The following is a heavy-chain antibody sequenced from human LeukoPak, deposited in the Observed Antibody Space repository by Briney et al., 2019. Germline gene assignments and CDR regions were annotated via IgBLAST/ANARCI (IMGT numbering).Heavy chain of an antibody. CDR2: ISWNSGSI. CDR3: AKDKDDASDI. CDR1: GFTFDDYA. Sequence: GGSLRLSCAASGFTFDDYAMHWVRQAPGKGLEWVSGISWNSGSIGYADSVKGRFTISRDNAKNSLYLQMNSLRAEDTALYYCAKDKDDASDIWGQGTMVTVSS. V-gene: IGHV3-9*01. J-gene: IGHJ3*02.